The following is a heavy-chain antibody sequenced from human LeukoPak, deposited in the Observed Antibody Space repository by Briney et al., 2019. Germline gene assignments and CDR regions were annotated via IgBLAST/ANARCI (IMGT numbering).Heavy chain of an antibody. J-gene: IGHJ5*02. CDR2: INHSGST. V-gene: IGHV4-34*01. D-gene: IGHD6-13*01. CDR1: GVSFSGYY. CDR3: ASNVGQQLPGVNWFDP. Sequence: SETLSLTCAVYGVSFSGYYWSWIRQPPGKGLEWIGEINHSGSTNYNPSYKSRVTISVDTSKNQFSLKLGSGTAADTAVYYCASNVGQQLPGVNWFDPWGEGTLVTVSS.